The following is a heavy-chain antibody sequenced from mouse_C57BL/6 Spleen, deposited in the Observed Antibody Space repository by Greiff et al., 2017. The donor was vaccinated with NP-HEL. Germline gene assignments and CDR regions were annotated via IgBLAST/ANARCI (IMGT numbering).Heavy chain of an antibody. J-gene: IGHJ3*01. CDR1: GYTFTDYY. CDR2: IYPGSGNT. Sequence: QVQLQQSGAELVRPGASVKLSCKASGYTFTDYYINWVKQRPGQGLEWIARIYPGSGNTYYNEKFKGKATLTAEKSSSTAYMQLSSLTSEDSAVYFCAREGAYGWFAYWGQGTLVTVSA. V-gene: IGHV1-76*01. CDR3: AREGAYGWFAY. D-gene: IGHD1-1*01.